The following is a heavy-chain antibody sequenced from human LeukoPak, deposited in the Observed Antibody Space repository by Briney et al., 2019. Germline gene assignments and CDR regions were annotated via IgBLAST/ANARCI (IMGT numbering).Heavy chain of an antibody. CDR3: AREEYDYDFWSGYYDY. Sequence: SETLSLTCTVSGGSISSGGYYWSWIRQHPGKGLEWIVYIYYSGSTYYNPSLKSRVTISVDTSKNQFSLKLSSVTAADTAVYYCAREEYDYDFWSGYYDYWGQGTLVTVSS. J-gene: IGHJ4*02. CDR1: GGSISSGGYY. V-gene: IGHV4-31*03. D-gene: IGHD3-3*01. CDR2: IYYSGST.